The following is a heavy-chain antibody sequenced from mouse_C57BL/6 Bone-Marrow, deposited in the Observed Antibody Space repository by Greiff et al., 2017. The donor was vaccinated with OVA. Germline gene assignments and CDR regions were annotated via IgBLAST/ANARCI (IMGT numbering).Heavy chain of an antibody. CDR1: GFTFSSYG. D-gene: IGHD2-2*01. CDR3: ARYGYDTY. CDR2: ISSGGSYT. Sequence: EVMLVESGGDLVKPGGSLKLSCAASGFTFSSYGMSWVRQTPDKRLEWVATISSGGSYTYYPDSVKGRFTISRDNAKNTLYLQMSSLKSEDTAMYYCARYGYDTYWGQGTLVTVSA. V-gene: IGHV5-6*01. J-gene: IGHJ3*01.